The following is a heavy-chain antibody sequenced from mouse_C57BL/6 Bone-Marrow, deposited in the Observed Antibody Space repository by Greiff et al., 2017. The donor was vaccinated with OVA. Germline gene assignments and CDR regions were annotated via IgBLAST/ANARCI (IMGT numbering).Heavy chain of an antibody. CDR2: INYDGSST. CDR1: GFTFSDYY. J-gene: IGHJ2*01. Sequence: EVHLVESEGGLVQPGSSMKLSCTASGFTFSDYYMAWVRQVPEKGLEWVANINYDGSSTYYLDSLKSRFIISRDNAKNILYLQMSSLKSEDTATYYCARESDYYGLYYFDYWGQGTTLTVSS. CDR3: ARESDYYGLYYFDY. V-gene: IGHV5-16*01. D-gene: IGHD1-1*01.